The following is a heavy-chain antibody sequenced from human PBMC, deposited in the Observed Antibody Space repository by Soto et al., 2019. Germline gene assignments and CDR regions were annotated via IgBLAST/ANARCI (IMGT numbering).Heavy chain of an antibody. D-gene: IGHD2-15*01. J-gene: IGHJ1*01. CDR3: TRFPGGSGPD. CDR2: IRSKPNNYAT. V-gene: IGHV3-73*01. CDR1: GFTFSGSA. Sequence: PGGSLRLSCAASGFTFSGSAMHWVRQASGKGLEWVGHIRSKPNNYATAYAASVEGRFTISRDDSKNTAYLQMNSLKTEDTAVYYCTRFPGGSGPDWGQGTLVTVSS.